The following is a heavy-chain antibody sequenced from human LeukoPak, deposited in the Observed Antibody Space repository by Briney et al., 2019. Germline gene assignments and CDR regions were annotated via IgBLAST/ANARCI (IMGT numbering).Heavy chain of an antibody. J-gene: IGHJ4*02. D-gene: IGHD1/OR15-1a*01. CDR2: IYPGDSDT. CDR1: GYRFTTYW. V-gene: IGHV5-51*01. Sequence: GESLKISCKGSGYRFTTYWIGWVRQMPGRGLEWMGIIYPGDSDTRYSPSFQGQVSISADKSINTAYLQWSSLKASDSGMYYCARRGERATIDFWGQGTLITVSS. CDR3: ARRGERATIDF.